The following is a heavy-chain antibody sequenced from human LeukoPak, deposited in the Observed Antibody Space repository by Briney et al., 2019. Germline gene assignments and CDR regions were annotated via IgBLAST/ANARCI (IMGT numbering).Heavy chain of an antibody. Sequence: GGSLRLSCAASGFTFSSYWMSWVRQAPGKGLEWVANKKQDGSEKYYVDSVKGRFTISRDNAKNSLYLQMNSLRAEDTAVYYCARDQGFYDSSGADYWGQGTLVTVSS. CDR2: KKQDGSEK. V-gene: IGHV3-7*01. D-gene: IGHD3-22*01. CDR3: ARDQGFYDSSGADY. CDR1: GFTFSSYW. J-gene: IGHJ4*02.